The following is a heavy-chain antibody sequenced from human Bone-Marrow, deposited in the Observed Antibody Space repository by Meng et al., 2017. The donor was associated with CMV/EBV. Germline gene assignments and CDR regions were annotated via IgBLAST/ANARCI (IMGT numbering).Heavy chain of an antibody. V-gene: IGHV1-46*01. D-gene: IGHD2-2*01. J-gene: IGHJ6*02. CDR1: GYTFTSYY. CDR3: ASYCSTTTCYSNINFYYYAMDV. CDR2: INPSGGST. Sequence: ASVKVSCKASGYTFTSYYMHWVRQAPGQGLEWMGIINPSGGSTSYAQKFQGRVTMTRDTSTSTVYMELSSLTSDDTAVYFCASYCSTTTCYSNINFYYYAMDVWGQGTTVTVSS.